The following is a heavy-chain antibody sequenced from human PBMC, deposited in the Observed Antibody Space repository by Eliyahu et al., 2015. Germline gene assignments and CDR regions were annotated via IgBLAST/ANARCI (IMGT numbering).Heavy chain of an antibody. J-gene: IGHJ4*02. CDR3: ARGHSGDYVPPDY. V-gene: IGHV3-48*03. CDR1: GFSFSNHE. Sequence: EVHLEESGGGLVQPGGSLRLSCAASGFSFSNHEMNWVRQAPGKGLEGVSYISSSGGTIYYTDSVKGRFTISRDNAKYSLYLQMNSLRAEDTALYYCARGHSGDYVPPDYWGQGTLVTVSS. D-gene: IGHD4-17*01. CDR2: ISSSGGTI.